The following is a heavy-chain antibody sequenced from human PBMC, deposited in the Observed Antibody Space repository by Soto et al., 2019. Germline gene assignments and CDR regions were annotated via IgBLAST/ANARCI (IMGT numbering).Heavy chain of an antibody. V-gene: IGHV4-31*03. D-gene: IGHD1-26*01. CDR2: IYYSGST. J-gene: IGHJ4*02. Sequence: SETLSLTCTVSGGSIGGGGYYWSWIRQHPGKGLEWIGYIYYSGSTYYNPSLKSRVTISVDTSKNQFSLKLSSVTAADTAVYYCARENSGYVDYWGQGTLVTVSS. CDR3: ARENSGYVDY. CDR1: GGSIGGGGYY.